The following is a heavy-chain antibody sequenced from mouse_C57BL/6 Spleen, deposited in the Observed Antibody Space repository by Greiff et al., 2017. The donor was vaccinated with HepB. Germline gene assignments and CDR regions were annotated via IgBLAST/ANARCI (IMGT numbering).Heavy chain of an antibody. J-gene: IGHJ1*03. D-gene: IGHD1-1*01. Sequence: VQLQQSGPELVKPGASVKISCKASGYSFTGYYMNWVKQSPEKSLEWIGEINPSTGGTTYNQKFKAKATLTVDKSSSTAYMQLKSLTSEDSAVYYCARNLDYYGRHWYFDVWGTGTTVTVAS. CDR3: ARNLDYYGRHWYFDV. CDR2: INPSTGGT. CDR1: GYSFTGYY. V-gene: IGHV1-42*01.